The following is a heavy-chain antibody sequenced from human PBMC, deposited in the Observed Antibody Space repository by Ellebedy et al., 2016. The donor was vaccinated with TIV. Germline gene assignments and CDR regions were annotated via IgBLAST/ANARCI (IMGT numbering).Heavy chain of an antibody. D-gene: IGHD3-9*01. CDR1: GFTLSRFA. J-gene: IGHJ4*02. Sequence: GESLKISXTASGFTLSRFAVHWVRQAPGKGLEWVAVIWYDGSNEDYTDSVKGRFTISRDSSKSTLYLQMNSLRVEDTAMYYCARRGDYDWYPDFWGQGALVTVSS. CDR2: IWYDGSNE. V-gene: IGHV3-33*08. CDR3: ARRGDYDWYPDF.